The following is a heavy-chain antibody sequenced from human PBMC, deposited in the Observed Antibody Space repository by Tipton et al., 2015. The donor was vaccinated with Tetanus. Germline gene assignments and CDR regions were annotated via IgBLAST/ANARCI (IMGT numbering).Heavy chain of an antibody. D-gene: IGHD3-3*01. Sequence: QLVQSGAEVKKPGASVKVSCKASGYTFTSYGISWVRQAPGQGLEWMGWISAYNGNTNYAQKLQGRVTMTTDTSTSTAYMERRSLRSDDTAVYYCARVGDYGFLEWLNYYGMDVWGQGTTVTVSS. V-gene: IGHV1-18*01. CDR1: GYTFTSYG. J-gene: IGHJ6*02. CDR2: ISAYNGNT. CDR3: ARVGDYGFLEWLNYYGMDV.